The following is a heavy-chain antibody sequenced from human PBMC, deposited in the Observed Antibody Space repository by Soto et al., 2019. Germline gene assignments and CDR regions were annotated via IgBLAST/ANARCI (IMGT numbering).Heavy chain of an antibody. CDR1: GYNLPGYC. CDR2: INPNSGGK. D-gene: IGHD5-12*01. Sequence: GASVKVSWKGSGYNLPGYCIQWGRQGPGQGLEWMGWINPNSGGKNYAQKFQGWVTMTRDTSISTVYMELSRLKSDDTAVYYCARNEPGYSGNGFDYWGQGTLVTVSS. J-gene: IGHJ4*02. V-gene: IGHV1-2*04. CDR3: ARNEPGYSGNGFDY.